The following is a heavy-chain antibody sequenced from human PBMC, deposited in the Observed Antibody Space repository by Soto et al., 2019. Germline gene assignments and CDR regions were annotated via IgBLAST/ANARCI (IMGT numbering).Heavy chain of an antibody. J-gene: IGHJ6*02. CDR3: ARAPGRMMNALRYYYGLDV. CDR1: GGSISSGDFY. V-gene: IGHV4-31*02. D-gene: IGHD2-8*01. Sequence: QVQLQESGPGLVKPSETLSFTCNVSGGSISSGDFYWSWIRQLPGKGLEWIGYINHRGGTYYNPALRRRFTLSVDTSKNQFSLKMTSVTAADTAVYFCARAPGRMMNALRYYYGLDVWGQGTTVTVSS. CDR2: INHRGGT.